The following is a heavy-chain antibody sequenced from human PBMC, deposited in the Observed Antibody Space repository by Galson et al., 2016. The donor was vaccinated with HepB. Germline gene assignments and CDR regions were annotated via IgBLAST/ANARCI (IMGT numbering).Heavy chain of an antibody. V-gene: IGHV4-4*01. J-gene: IGHJ4*02. D-gene: IGHD4/OR15-4a*01. CDR2: IYQTGTA. CDR1: GGSVSDNYW. Sequence: ETLSLTCAVSGGSVSDNYWWSWVRQSPEKGLEWIGEIYQTGTANYNPSFTSRATISVDKSKNQISLRLDSVTAADTAVYCCARGTLGTAATMAFDYWGQGTLVSVSS. CDR3: ARGTLGTAATMAFDY.